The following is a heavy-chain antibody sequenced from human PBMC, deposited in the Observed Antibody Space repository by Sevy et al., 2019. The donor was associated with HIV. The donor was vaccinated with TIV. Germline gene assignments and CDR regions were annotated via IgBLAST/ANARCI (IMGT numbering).Heavy chain of an antibody. CDR1: GFSFSSYG. CDR3: ARDHEFYDYGDYGPTFFPDY. D-gene: IGHD4-17*01. Sequence: GGSLRLSCAASGFSFSSYGMHWVSQAPGKGLEWVALIWFDGSNSYYADSVKGRFTISRDTSKNTVYLQMNSLRAEDTAVYYCARDHEFYDYGDYGPTFFPDYWGQGNLVTVSS. CDR2: IWFDGSNS. J-gene: IGHJ4*02. V-gene: IGHV3-33*01.